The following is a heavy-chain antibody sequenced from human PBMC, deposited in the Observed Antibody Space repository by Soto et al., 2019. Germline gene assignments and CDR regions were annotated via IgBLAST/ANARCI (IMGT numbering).Heavy chain of an antibody. J-gene: IGHJ4*02. D-gene: IGHD6-19*01. Sequence: GGSLRLSCAASGFTFSSYAMSWVRQAPGKGLEWVSAISGSGGSTYYADSVKGRFTISRDNSKNTLYLQMNSLRAEDTAVYYCAKDRSIAVAGGSPFDYWGQGTLVTVSS. CDR3: AKDRSIAVAGGSPFDY. V-gene: IGHV3-23*01. CDR1: GFTFSSYA. CDR2: ISGSGGST.